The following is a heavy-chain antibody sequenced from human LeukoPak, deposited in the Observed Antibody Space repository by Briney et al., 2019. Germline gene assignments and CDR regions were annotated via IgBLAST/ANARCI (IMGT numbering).Heavy chain of an antibody. CDR3: AKELVPYSSSWFFDY. J-gene: IGHJ4*02. CDR1: GFTFSSYG. Sequence: GGSLRLSCAASGFTFSSYGMHWVRQAPGKGLEWVAFIRYDGSNKYYADSVKGRFTISRDNSKNTLYLQMNSLRAEDTAVYYCAKELVPYSSSWFFDYWGQGTLVTVSS. CDR2: IRYDGSNK. D-gene: IGHD6-13*01. V-gene: IGHV3-30*02.